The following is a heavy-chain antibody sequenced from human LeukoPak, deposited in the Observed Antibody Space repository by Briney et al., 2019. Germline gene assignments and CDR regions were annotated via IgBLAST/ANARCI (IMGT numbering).Heavy chain of an antibody. CDR2: ISYDGINK. CDR1: GFTFSSYA. Sequence: GRSLKLSCAASGFTFSSYAMHWVRQAPGKALERVAVISYDGINKYYADSVKGRFTISRDNSKNTLYLQMNSLRAEDTAVYYCASGESGSYGYWGQGTLVTVSS. CDR3: ASGESGSYGY. D-gene: IGHD1-26*01. J-gene: IGHJ4*02. V-gene: IGHV3-30-3*01.